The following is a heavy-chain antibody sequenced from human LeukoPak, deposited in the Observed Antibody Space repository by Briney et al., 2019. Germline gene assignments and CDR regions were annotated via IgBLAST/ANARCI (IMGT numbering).Heavy chain of an antibody. CDR1: GFTFSTYA. CDR2: ISYDGSDR. CDR3: ARDARYCSSTTCYPQFGY. J-gene: IGHJ4*02. Sequence: GGSLRLSCAASGFTFSTYAMHWVRQAPGKGLEWVAVISYDGSDRYYADSVKGRFTISRDNSKNTLYLQMNSLRAEDTAVYYCARDARYCSSTTCYPQFGYWGQGTLVTVSS. V-gene: IGHV3-30-3*01. D-gene: IGHD2-2*01.